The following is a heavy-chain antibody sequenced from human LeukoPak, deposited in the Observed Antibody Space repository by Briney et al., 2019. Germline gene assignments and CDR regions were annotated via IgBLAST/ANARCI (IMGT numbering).Heavy chain of an antibody. J-gene: IGHJ5*02. D-gene: IGHD3-3*02. CDR3: AKLGHFNWFDP. Sequence: GGSLRLSCAASGFTFSSYTMNWVRQAPGKGLGWVSAISGSGGRTYYADSVKGRFTISRDNSKNTLYLQMNSLRAEDTAVYYCAKLGHFNWFDPWGQGTLVTVSS. CDR2: ISGSGGRT. V-gene: IGHV3-23*01. CDR1: GFTFSSYT.